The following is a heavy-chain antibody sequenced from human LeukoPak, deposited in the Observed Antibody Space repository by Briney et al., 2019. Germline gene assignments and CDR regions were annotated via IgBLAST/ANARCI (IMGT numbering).Heavy chain of an antibody. CDR1: GGSISSGGYY. V-gene: IGHV4-30-2*01. Sequence: PSETLSLTCTVSGGSISSGGYYWSWIRQPPGKGLEWIGYIYHSGSTYYNPSLKSRVTISVDRSKNQFSLKLSSVTAADTAVYYCARDLVGARAFDYWGQGTLVTVSS. CDR3: ARDLVGARAFDY. J-gene: IGHJ4*02. CDR2: IYHSGST. D-gene: IGHD1-26*01.